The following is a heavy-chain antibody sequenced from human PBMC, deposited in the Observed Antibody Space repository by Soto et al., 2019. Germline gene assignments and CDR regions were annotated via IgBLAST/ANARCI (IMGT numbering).Heavy chain of an antibody. CDR1: EYSFTSYW. D-gene: IGHD1-26*01. CDR2: IYPGDSDT. J-gene: IGHJ6*02. Sequence: PXEFMKISFKCSEYSFTSYWIGWVRQMPGKGLEWMGIIYPGDSDTRYSPSFQGQVTISADKSISTAYLQWSSLKASDTAMYYCARLASGSYYVGYYYYYYGMDVWGQGATVTVSS. CDR3: ARLASGSYYVGYYYYYYGMDV. V-gene: IGHV5-51*01.